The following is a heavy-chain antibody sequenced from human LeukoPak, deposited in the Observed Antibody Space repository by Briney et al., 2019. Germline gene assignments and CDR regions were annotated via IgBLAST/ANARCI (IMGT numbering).Heavy chain of an antibody. Sequence: PGGSLRLSCAASGFTFSSYAMHWVRQAPGKELEWVAVISYDGSNKYYADSVKGRFTISRDNSKNTLYLQMHSLRAEDTAIYFCARKECGSTSCYTREYFQYWGQGTLVTVSS. CDR3: ARKECGSTSCYTREYFQY. D-gene: IGHD2-2*02. CDR2: ISYDGSNK. J-gene: IGHJ1*01. CDR1: GFTFSSYA. V-gene: IGHV3-30-3*01.